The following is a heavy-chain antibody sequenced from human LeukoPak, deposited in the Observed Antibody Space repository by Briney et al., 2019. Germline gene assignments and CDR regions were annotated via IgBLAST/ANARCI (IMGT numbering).Heavy chain of an antibody. Sequence: SETLSLTCTVSGYSISSGYYWGWIRQPPGKGLEWIGYIYYSGSTNYNPSLKSRVTISVDTSKNQFSLKLSSVTAADTAVYYCARARDTYYDFWSGYSRPNWFDPWGQGTLVTVSS. J-gene: IGHJ5*02. CDR1: GYSISSGYY. D-gene: IGHD3-3*01. CDR2: IYYSGST. V-gene: IGHV4-61*01. CDR3: ARARDTYYDFWSGYSRPNWFDP.